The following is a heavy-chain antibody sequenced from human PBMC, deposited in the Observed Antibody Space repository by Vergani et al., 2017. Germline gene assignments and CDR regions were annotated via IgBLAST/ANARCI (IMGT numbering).Heavy chain of an antibody. CDR3: AKGPWVDP. Sequence: VQLVESGGGVVQPGGSLRLSCAASGFTFSSYSMNWVRQAPGKGLEWVSYISSSSSTIYYADSVKGRFTISRDNAKISLYLQMNSLRAVDTAVYYCAKGPWVDPWGQGTLVTVSS. J-gene: IGHJ5*02. CDR1: GFTFSSYS. CDR2: ISSSSSTI. V-gene: IGHV3-48*04.